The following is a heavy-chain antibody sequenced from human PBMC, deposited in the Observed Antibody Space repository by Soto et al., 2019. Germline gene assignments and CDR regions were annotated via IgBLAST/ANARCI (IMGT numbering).Heavy chain of an antibody. CDR3: AKNQGVELVPLATVDWFDP. J-gene: IGHJ5*02. CDR1: GFIFENFG. V-gene: IGHV3-23*01. Sequence: GGSLRRSCAASGFIFENFGMSWVRQAPGKGLEWISSISGSGFKKYYADSVKGRFTISRDNSKSTVYLELNNLSAEDTAVYHCAKNQGVELVPLATVDWFDPWGQGSVVTVSS. D-gene: IGHD1-26*01. CDR2: ISGSGFKK.